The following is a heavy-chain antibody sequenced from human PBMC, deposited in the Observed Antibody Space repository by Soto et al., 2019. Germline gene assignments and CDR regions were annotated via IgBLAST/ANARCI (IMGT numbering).Heavy chain of an antibody. CDR2: IYSNGNT. V-gene: IGHV4-4*08. Sequence: SETLSLTCTVSGGSISNSYWSWIRQSPGKGLEWIGYIYSNGNTNYNPSLNSRLTISIDPSKNQFSLQLSSLSAADTAVYYCAREKTPMSPHYFYYGMDVWGQGTTVTVSS. J-gene: IGHJ6*02. CDR3: AREKTPMSPHYFYYGMDV. CDR1: GGSISNSY. D-gene: IGHD3-9*01.